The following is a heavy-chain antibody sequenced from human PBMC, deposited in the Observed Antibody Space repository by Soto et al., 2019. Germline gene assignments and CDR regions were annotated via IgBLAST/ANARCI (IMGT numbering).Heavy chain of an antibody. V-gene: IGHV3-48*01. CDR2: ISSSIRTI. D-gene: IGHD3-10*01. Sequence: EVQLVESGGGLVQPGGSLRLSCAASGFTFSSYSMNWVRQAPGKGLEWVSYISSSIRTIYYADSVKGRFTISREHAKNSLYLQMNSLRAEDTAVYYCARDFYGSGKIQPLDYWGQGTLVTVSS. CDR3: ARDFYGSGKIQPLDY. J-gene: IGHJ4*02. CDR1: GFTFSSYS.